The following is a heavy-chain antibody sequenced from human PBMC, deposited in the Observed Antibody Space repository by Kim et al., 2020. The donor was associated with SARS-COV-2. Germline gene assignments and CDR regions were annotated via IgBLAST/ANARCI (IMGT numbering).Heavy chain of an antibody. Sequence: AQKFQGRVTITADASTSTAYMELSSLRSEDTAVYYCARDLIAAAVGYFDYWGQGTLVTVSS. D-gene: IGHD6-13*01. J-gene: IGHJ4*02. V-gene: IGHV1-69*01. CDR3: ARDLIAAAVGYFDY.